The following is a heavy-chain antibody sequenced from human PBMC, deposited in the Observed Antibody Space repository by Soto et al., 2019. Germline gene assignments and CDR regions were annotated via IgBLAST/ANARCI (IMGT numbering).Heavy chain of an antibody. D-gene: IGHD3-10*01. Sequence: QITLKESGPTLVKPTQTLTLTCTFSGFSLSTSGVAVGWIRQPPGKALEWLALIYWDDARRYSSFLKSRLTITKDPSKNQVVLTMTNMDPVDTATYYCTHMRIYYGSGRHAFDIWGQGTMVTVSS. CDR1: GFSLSTSGVA. V-gene: IGHV2-5*02. CDR3: THMRIYYGSGRHAFDI. CDR2: IYWDDAR. J-gene: IGHJ3*02.